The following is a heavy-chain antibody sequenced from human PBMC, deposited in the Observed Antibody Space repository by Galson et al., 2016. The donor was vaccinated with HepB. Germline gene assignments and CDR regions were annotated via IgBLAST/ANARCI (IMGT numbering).Heavy chain of an antibody. CDR3: ARDLWRGGRIDY. Sequence: LRLSCAASGFTFSNYWMHWVRQAPGKGLVWVSHITIDGSTTTYADSVKGRFTISRDNAKNTLYLQMNSLRAEDTAVYYCARDLWRGGRIDYWGQGTRVTVAS. J-gene: IGHJ4*02. V-gene: IGHV3-74*03. CDR2: ITIDGSTT. D-gene: IGHD4-23*01. CDR1: GFTFSNYW.